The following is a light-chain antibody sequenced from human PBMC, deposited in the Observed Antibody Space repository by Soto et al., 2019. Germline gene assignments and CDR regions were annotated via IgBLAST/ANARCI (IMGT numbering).Light chain of an antibody. CDR1: SSDVGGYNY. CDR2: DVS. J-gene: IGLJ3*02. CDR3: SSYTTTSNWV. V-gene: IGLV2-14*01. Sequence: QSALTQPASVSGSPGQSITISCTGTSSDVGGYNYVSWYQQHPGKAPNLMIYDVSDRPSGVSNRFSGSKSGNTASLTISGLQAEDEADYYCSSYTTTSNWVFGGGTKVTVL.